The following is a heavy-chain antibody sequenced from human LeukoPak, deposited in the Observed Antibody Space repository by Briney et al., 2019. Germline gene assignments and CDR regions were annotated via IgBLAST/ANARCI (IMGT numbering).Heavy chain of an antibody. CDR3: ARRRRGYSYGFDY. CDR2: IYYSGSI. V-gene: IGHV4-59*12. D-gene: IGHD5-18*01. Sequence: SETLSLTCTVSGGSISSYYWSWIRQPPGKGLEWIGYIYYSGSIDYNSSLKSRVTISVDTSKNQFSLKLSSVTAADTAVYYCARRRRGYSYGFDYWGQGTLVTVSS. J-gene: IGHJ4*02. CDR1: GGSISSYY.